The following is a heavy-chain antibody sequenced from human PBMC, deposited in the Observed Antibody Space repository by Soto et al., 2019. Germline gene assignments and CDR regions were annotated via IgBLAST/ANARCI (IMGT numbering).Heavy chain of an antibody. J-gene: IGHJ6*02. Sequence: SVKVSCKASGGTFSSYAISWVRQAPGQGLEWMGGIIPIFGTANYAQKFQGRVTITADESTSTAYMELSSLRSEDTAVYYCARAVAARPGYYYGMDVWGQGTTVTVSS. CDR1: GGTFSSYA. CDR3: ARAVAARPGYYYGMDV. V-gene: IGHV1-69*13. CDR2: IIPIFGTA. D-gene: IGHD6-6*01.